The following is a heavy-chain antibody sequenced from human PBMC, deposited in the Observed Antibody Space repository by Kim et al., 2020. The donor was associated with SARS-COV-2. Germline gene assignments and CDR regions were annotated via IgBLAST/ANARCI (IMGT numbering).Heavy chain of an antibody. J-gene: IGHJ5*02. V-gene: IGHV1-2*02. D-gene: IGHD3-10*01. CDR1: GYTFTGYY. Sequence: ASVKVSCKASGYTFTGYYMHWVRQAPGQGLEWMGWINPNSGGTNYAQKFQGRVTMTRDTSISTAYMELSRLRSDDTAVYYCARDVLLWAVRGRWFDPWGQGTLVTVSS. CDR3: ARDVLLWAVRGRWFDP. CDR2: INPNSGGT.